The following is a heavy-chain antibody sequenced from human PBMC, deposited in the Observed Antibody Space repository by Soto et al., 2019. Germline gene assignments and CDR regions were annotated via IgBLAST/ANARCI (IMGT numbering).Heavy chain of an antibody. CDR1: GGSFSGYY. Sequence: SETLSLTCAVYGGSFSGYYWSWIRQPPGKGLEWIGEINHSGSTNYNPSLKSRVTISVDTSKNQFSLKLSSVTAADTAVYYCARGAPQGLLWFGEFYDAFDIWGQGTMVTVS. D-gene: IGHD3-10*01. V-gene: IGHV4-34*01. J-gene: IGHJ3*02. CDR3: ARGAPQGLLWFGEFYDAFDI. CDR2: INHSGST.